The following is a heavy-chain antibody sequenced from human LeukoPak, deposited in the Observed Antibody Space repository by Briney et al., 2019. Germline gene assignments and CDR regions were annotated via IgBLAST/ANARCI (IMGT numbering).Heavy chain of an antibody. CDR3: AKDRQLSPGGY. V-gene: IGHV3-74*01. CDR2: ISSDGSSI. J-gene: IGHJ4*02. CDR1: GFTFRTFW. D-gene: IGHD6-13*01. Sequence: PGGSLRLSCEVSGFTFRTFWMHWVRQAPGKGPVWVSRISSDGSSIDYADSVKGRFIISRDNSKNTLYLQMNSLRAEDTAVYYCAKDRQLSPGGYWGQGTLVTVSS.